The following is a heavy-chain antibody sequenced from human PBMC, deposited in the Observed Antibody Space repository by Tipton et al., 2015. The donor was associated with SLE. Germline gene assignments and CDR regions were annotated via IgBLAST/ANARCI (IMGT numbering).Heavy chain of an antibody. V-gene: IGHV4-39*07. Sequence: TLSLTCTVSGGSISSSSYYWGWIRQPPGKGLEWIGSIYYSGSTNYNPSLKSRVTISVDTSKNQFSLKLSSVTAADTAVYYCARDQDSGSYRGQNAFDIWGQGTMVTVSS. J-gene: IGHJ3*02. CDR1: GGSISSSSYY. CDR3: ARDQDSGSYRGQNAFDI. CDR2: IYYSGST. D-gene: IGHD1-26*01.